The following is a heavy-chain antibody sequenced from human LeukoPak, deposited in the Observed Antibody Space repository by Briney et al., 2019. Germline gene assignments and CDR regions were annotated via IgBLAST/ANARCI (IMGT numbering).Heavy chain of an antibody. D-gene: IGHD4-17*01. J-gene: IGHJ3*02. CDR3: ARDLVTVTKGFDI. Sequence: SETLSLTCTVSGGSISSYYWSWLRQPPGKGLEWIGYIYYSGSTNYNPSLKSRVTISLDTSKNQFSLKLSSVTTADTAVYYCARDLVTVTKGFDIWGLGTMVSVSS. CDR1: GGSISSYY. V-gene: IGHV4-59*01. CDR2: IYYSGST.